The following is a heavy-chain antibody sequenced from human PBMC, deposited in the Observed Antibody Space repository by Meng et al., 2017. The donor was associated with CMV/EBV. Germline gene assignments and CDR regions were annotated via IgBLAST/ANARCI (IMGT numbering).Heavy chain of an antibody. V-gene: IGHV4-34*01. CDR1: GSLSGYY. CDR3: ARGVGYCSSTSCYPRFDP. CDR2: INHSGST. J-gene: IGHJ5*02. Sequence: GSLSGYYWSWFGQPPGKGLEWIGEINHSGSTNYNPSLKSRVTISVDTSKNQFSLKLSSVTAADTAVYYCARGVGYCSSTSCYPRFDPWGQGTLVTVSS. D-gene: IGHD2-2*01.